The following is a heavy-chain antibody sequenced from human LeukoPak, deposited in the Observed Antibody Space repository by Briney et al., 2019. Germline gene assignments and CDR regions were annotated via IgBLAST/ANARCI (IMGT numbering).Heavy chain of an antibody. D-gene: IGHD3-9*01. CDR3: ARDPVYYDVLTGLPGSSYYFDY. Sequence: SETLSLTCTVSGGSISNYWSWIRQPPGKGLEWIGSIYYSGSTYYNPSLKSRVTISVDTSKNQFSLMLCSVTAADTAVYYCARDPVYYDVLTGLPGSSYYFDYWGQGTLVTVSS. CDR2: IYYSGST. CDR1: GGSISNY. J-gene: IGHJ4*02. V-gene: IGHV4-38-2*02.